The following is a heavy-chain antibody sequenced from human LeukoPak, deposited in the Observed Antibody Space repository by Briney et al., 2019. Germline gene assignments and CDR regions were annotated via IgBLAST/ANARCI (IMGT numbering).Heavy chain of an antibody. D-gene: IGHD6-19*01. CDR2: INPSGGST. CDR3: ARPLAVAARNAFDI. CDR1: GYTFTSYY. V-gene: IGHV1-46*01. Sequence: GASVKVSCKASGYTFTSYYMHWVRQAPGQGLEWMGIINPSGGSTSYAQKFQGRVTITTDESTSTAYMELSSLRSEDTAVYYCARPLAVAARNAFDIWGQGTMVTVSS. J-gene: IGHJ3*02.